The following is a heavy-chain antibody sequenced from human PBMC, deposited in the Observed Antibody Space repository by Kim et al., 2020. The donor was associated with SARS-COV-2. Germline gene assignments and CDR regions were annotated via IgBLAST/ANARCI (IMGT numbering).Heavy chain of an antibody. J-gene: IGHJ4*02. Sequence: GGSLRLSCAASGFTFSSYAMHWVRQAPGKGLEWVAVISYDGSNKYYADSVKGRFTISRDNSMNTLYLQMNSLRAEDTAVYYCARDLWDNWNDGSRYWGQG. CDR3: ARDLWDNWNDGSRY. CDR1: GFTFSSYA. V-gene: IGHV3-30-3*01. D-gene: IGHD1-20*01. CDR2: ISYDGSNK.